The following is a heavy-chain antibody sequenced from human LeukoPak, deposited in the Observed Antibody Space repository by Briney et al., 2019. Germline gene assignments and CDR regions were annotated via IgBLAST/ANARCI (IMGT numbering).Heavy chain of an antibody. J-gene: IGHJ4*02. V-gene: IGHV1-2*02. Sequence: ASVKVSCKASGYTFTCYYMHWVRQAPGQGLEWMGWINPNSGGTNYAQKFQGRVTMTRDTSISTAYMELSRLRSDDTAVYYCARSQWLRYRDFDYWGQGTLVTVSS. D-gene: IGHD5-12*01. CDR2: INPNSGGT. CDR3: ARSQWLRYRDFDY. CDR1: GYTFTCYY.